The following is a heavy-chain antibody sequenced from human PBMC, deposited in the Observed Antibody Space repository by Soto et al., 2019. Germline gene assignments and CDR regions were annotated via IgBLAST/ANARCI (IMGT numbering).Heavy chain of an antibody. Sequence: GGSLRLSCAGSGFTFSRYAMNWVRQAPGKGLEWVSIISSRGDRTSYAESVKGRFTISRDDSKNTLFLHMNSLGAEDTAVYYCAKETGYTYGFQPNALDVWGQGTTVTVSS. V-gene: IGHV3-23*01. J-gene: IGHJ6*02. D-gene: IGHD5-18*01. CDR2: ISSRGDRT. CDR3: AKETGYTYGFQPNALDV. CDR1: GFTFSRYA.